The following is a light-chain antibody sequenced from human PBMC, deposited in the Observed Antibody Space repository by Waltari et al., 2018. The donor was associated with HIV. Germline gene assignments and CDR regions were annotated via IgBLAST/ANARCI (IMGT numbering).Light chain of an antibody. Sequence: QSALTQPASAPGSPGQSITISCTGTSSDVGGYNYVSWYQQHPGKAPKLMIYEVSNRPSGVSNRFSGSKSGNTASLTISGLQAEDEADYYCSSYTSSSTVVFGGGTKLTVL. CDR3: SSYTSSSTVV. V-gene: IGLV2-14*01. CDR1: SSDVGGYNY. J-gene: IGLJ2*01. CDR2: EVS.